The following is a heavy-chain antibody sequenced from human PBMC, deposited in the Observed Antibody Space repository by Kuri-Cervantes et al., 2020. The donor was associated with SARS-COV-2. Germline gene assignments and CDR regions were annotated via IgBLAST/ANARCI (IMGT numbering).Heavy chain of an antibody. Sequence: GCLSPSCAASGFTFSSYSMNWVRQAPGKGLEWVSSISSSSSSYIYYADSVKGRFTISRDNAKNSLYLQMNSLRAEDTAVYYCASEDSGSYFRGRGMFDPWGQGTLVTVSS. D-gene: IGHD1-26*01. J-gene: IGHJ5*02. CDR2: ISSSSSSYI. V-gene: IGHV3-21*01. CDR1: GFTFSSYS. CDR3: ASEDSGSYFRGRGMFDP.